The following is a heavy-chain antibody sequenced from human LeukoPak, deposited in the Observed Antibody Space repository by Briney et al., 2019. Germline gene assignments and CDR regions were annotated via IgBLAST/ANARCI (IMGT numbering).Heavy chain of an antibody. CDR1: GGTFSSYA. J-gene: IGHJ4*02. V-gene: IGHV1-69*13. CDR3: ARDLYGSGSPDY. Sequence: SVKVSCKASGGTFSSYAISWVRQAPGQGVEWMGGIIPIFGTANYAQKFQGRVTITAGESTSTAYMELSSLRSEDTAVYYCARDLYGSGSPDYWGQGTLVTVSS. CDR2: IIPIFGTA. D-gene: IGHD3-10*01.